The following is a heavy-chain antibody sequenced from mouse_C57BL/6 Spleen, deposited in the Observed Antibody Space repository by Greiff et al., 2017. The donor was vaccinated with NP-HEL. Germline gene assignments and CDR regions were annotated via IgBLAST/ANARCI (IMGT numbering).Heavy chain of an antibody. CDR1: GYTFTDYY. CDR2: IGPGRGST. Sequence: QVQLKESGAELVKPGASVKISCKASGYTFTDYYINWVKQRPGQGLEWIGKIGPGRGSTYYNEKFKGKATLTADKSSSTAYMQLSSLTSEDSAVYFCARPPYYYGSSPYYFDYWGQGTTLTVSS. CDR3: ARPPYYYGSSPYYFDY. V-gene: IGHV1-77*01. J-gene: IGHJ2*01. D-gene: IGHD1-1*01.